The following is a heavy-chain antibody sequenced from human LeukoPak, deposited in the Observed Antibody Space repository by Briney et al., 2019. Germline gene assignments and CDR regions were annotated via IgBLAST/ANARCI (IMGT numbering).Heavy chain of an antibody. CDR2: ISGDGGRK. V-gene: IGHV3-43*02. CDR1: GFTFDDYA. CDR3: AKDLAVAGSGRAFDI. D-gene: IGHD6-19*01. Sequence: GGSLRLSCAASGFTFDDYAMHWVRQAPGKGLEWVSLISGDGGRKYYADSVKGRFTISRDNSKNSLYLQMNSLRTEDTALYYCAKDLAVAGSGRAFDIWGQGTMVTVSS. J-gene: IGHJ3*02.